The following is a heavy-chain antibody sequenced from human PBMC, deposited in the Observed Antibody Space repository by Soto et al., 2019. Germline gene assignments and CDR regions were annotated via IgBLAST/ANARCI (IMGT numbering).Heavy chain of an antibody. CDR3: ARAPLHYYDSSGSAFDY. J-gene: IGHJ4*02. V-gene: IGHV4-34*01. CDR1: GGSFSGYY. Sequence: SETLSLTCAVYGGSFSGYYWSWIRQPPGKGLEWIGEINHSGSTNYNPSLKSRVTISVDTSKNQFSLKLSSVTAADTAVYYCARAPLHYYDSSGSAFDYWGQGTLVTVSS. CDR2: INHSGST. D-gene: IGHD3-22*01.